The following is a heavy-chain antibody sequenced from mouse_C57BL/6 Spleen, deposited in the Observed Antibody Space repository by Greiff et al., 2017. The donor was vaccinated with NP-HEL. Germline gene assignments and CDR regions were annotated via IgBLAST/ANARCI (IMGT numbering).Heavy chain of an antibody. J-gene: IGHJ2*01. CDR2: IDPNSGGT. CDR3: ARGVYYGNWNYFDY. Sequence: QVQLQQSGAELVKPGASVKLSCKASGYTFTSYWMHWVKQRPGRGLEWIGRIDPNSGGTKYNEKFKSKATLTVDKPSSTAYMQLSSLTAEDSAVYYCARGVYYGNWNYFDYWGQGTTLTVAS. V-gene: IGHV1-72*01. D-gene: IGHD2-1*01. CDR1: GYTFTSYW.